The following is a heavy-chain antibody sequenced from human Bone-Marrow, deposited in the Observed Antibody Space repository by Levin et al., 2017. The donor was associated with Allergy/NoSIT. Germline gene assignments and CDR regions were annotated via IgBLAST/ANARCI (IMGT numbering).Heavy chain of an antibody. CDR3: AKDGRPYGGSGTSWAFDI. J-gene: IGHJ3*02. CDR1: GFTFSTYT. V-gene: IGHV3-21*01. CDR2: ISSTSTYI. D-gene: IGHD3-10*01. Sequence: GESLKISCAASGFTFSTYTMNWVRQAPGKGLEWVSSISSTSTYIYYADSVKGRFTISRDNVKNSLYLQMNSLRAEDTALYYCAKDGRPYGGSGTSWAFDIWGQGTMVTVAS.